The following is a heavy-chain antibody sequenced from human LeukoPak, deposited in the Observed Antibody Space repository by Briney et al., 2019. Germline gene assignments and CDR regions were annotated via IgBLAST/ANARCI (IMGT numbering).Heavy chain of an antibody. CDR1: GFTFDDYA. Sequence: GGSLRLSCAASGFTFDDYAMHWVRQAPGKGLEWVSGISWNSGSIGYADSVKGRFTISRDNAKNSLYLQMNSLRAEDMALYYCARASRASAWYIDEYWGQGTLVTVSS. CDR3: ARASRASAWYIDEY. V-gene: IGHV3-9*03. CDR2: ISWNSGSI. D-gene: IGHD6-19*01. J-gene: IGHJ4*02.